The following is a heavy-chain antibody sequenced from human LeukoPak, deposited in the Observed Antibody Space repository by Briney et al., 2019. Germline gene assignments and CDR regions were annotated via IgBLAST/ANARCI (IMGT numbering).Heavy chain of an antibody. CDR2: IYTGGST. CDR1: GYSISSGSYY. J-gene: IGHJ5*02. CDR3: ARDVTMIPNWFDP. Sequence: KPSETLSLTCTVSGYSISSGSYYWSWIRQPAGKGLEWIGRIYTGGSTNYNPSLKSRVTISVDTSKNQFSLKLSSVTAADTAVHYCARDVTMIPNWFDPWSQGTLVTVSS. D-gene: IGHD3-22*01. V-gene: IGHV4-61*02.